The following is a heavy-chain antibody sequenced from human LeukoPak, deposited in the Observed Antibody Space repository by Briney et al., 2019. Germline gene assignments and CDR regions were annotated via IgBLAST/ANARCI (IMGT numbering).Heavy chain of an antibody. CDR1: GGSFSGYY. CDR3: ARHVHHSSGFEYYFDY. V-gene: IGHV4-34*01. Sequence: SETLSLTCAVYGGSFSGYYWSWIRQPPGKGLEWIGEINHSGSTNYNPSLKSRVTISVDTSKSQFSLNLSSVTAADTAVYYCARHVHHSSGFEYYFDYWGQGTLVTVSS. J-gene: IGHJ4*02. D-gene: IGHD3-22*01. CDR2: INHSGST.